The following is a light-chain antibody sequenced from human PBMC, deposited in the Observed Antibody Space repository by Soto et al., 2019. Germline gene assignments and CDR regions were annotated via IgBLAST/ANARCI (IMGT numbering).Light chain of an antibody. Sequence: DTVLTQSPGTLSLSPGERATLSCRASQSVTSTYLAWYQQKPGQAPRLLIYGASTRATGIPDRFSGGGSGTDLTLPISRLEPEDFAVYYCQQYAYPPWTFGHGTKVEV. CDR1: QSVTSTY. V-gene: IGKV3-20*01. CDR2: GAS. J-gene: IGKJ1*01. CDR3: QQYAYPPWT.